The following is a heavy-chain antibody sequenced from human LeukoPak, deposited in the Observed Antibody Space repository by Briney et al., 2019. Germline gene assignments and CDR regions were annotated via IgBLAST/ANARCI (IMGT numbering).Heavy chain of an antibody. V-gene: IGHV3-21*01. J-gene: IGHJ6*03. CDR2: ISSSSSYI. D-gene: IGHD5-24*01. CDR1: GFTFSSYS. CDR3: ARSPEIYFMDV. Sequence: GGSLRLSCAASGFTFSSYSMNWVRQAPGKGLEWVSFISSSSSYIYYADSVKGRFTISRDNAKNSLYLQMNSLRAEDTAVYYCARSPEIYFMDVWGKGTTVTVSS.